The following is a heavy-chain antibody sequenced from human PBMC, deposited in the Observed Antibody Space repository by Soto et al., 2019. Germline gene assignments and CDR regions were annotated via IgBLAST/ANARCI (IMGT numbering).Heavy chain of an antibody. V-gene: IGHV1-69*12. J-gene: IGHJ5*02. CDR2: IIPIFGTA. CDR3: ARDRCSGGSCSNLFDH. CDR1: GGTFSSYA. Sequence: QVQLVQSGAEVKKPGSSVKVSCKASGGTFSSYAISWVRQAPGQGLEWMGGIIPIFGTANYAQKFQGRVTITADESTSTAYMELSSLRSEDTAVDSGARDRCSGGSCSNLFDHWGQGTLVTVS. D-gene: IGHD2-15*01.